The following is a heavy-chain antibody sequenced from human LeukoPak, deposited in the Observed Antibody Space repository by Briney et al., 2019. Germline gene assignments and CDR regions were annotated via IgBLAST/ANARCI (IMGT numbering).Heavy chain of an antibody. V-gene: IGHV3-74*01. Sequence: GGSLRLSCAASGNYWMHWVRQAPGKGLVWVSHINSDGSWTSYADSVKGRFTISKDNAKNTEYLQMNNLRAEDTAVYYCVSFYETYWGRGTLVTVSS. J-gene: IGHJ4*02. D-gene: IGHD2-2*01. CDR3: VSFYETY. CDR2: INSDGSWT. CDR1: GNYW.